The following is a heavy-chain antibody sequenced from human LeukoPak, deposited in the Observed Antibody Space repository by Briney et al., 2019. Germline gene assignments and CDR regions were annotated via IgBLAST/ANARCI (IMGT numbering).Heavy chain of an antibody. CDR2: IKSKTDGGTT. J-gene: IGHJ4*02. CDR1: GFTFSNAW. Sequence: PGGSLRLSCAASGFTFSNAWMSWVRQAPGKGLEWVGRIKSKTDGGTTDYAAPVKGRFTISRNGSKNTLYLQMNSLKTEDTAVYYCTTEGDQLLYSFDYWGQGTLVTVSS. D-gene: IGHD2-2*01. V-gene: IGHV3-15*01. CDR3: TTEGDQLLYSFDY.